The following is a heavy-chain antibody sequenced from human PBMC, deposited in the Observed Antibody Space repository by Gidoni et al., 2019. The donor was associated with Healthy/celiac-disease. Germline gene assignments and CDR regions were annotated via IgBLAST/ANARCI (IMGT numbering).Heavy chain of an antibody. CDR1: GGSISSSSYY. CDR2: IYYSGST. V-gene: IGHV4-39*01. Sequence: QLQLQESGPGLVQPSETLSLTCTVSGGSISSSSYYWGWIRQPPGKGLEWIGSIYYSGSTYYNPSLKSRVTISVDTSKNQFSLKLSSVTAADTAVYYCARRYSSSWYWFDPWGQGTLVTVSS. D-gene: IGHD6-13*01. J-gene: IGHJ5*02. CDR3: ARRYSSSWYWFDP.